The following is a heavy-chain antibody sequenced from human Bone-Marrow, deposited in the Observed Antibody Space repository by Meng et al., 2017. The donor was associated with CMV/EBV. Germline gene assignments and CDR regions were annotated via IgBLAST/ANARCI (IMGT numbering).Heavy chain of an antibody. CDR2: IYVSGTT. CDR3: ARDPFVDDLGHFDP. CDR1: GGSISGTRYY. J-gene: IGHJ5*02. V-gene: IGHV4-39*07. Sequence: SETLSLTCTVSGGSISGTRYYWAWIRQSPGKGLEWIGTIYVSGTTYYNPSLKSRVTISLDTSKNQFSLKLSSVTAADTAVYYCARDPFVDDLGHFDPWGQGTLVTVSS. D-gene: IGHD1-1*01.